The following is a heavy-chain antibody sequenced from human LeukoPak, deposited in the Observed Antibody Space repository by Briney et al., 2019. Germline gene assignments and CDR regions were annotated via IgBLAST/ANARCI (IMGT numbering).Heavy chain of an antibody. D-gene: IGHD3-16*01. CDR3: ARIKIDYAPITLRPIYYFDY. CDR1: GNSFGDYY. Sequence: PSETLSLTCTVSGNSFGDYYWSWIRQPAGKGLEWIGRIYTSGSTTYNPSLKSRVTMSVDTPKSQFSLKLSPVTAADTAVYYCARIKIDYAPITLRPIYYFDYWGQGTLVTVSS. CDR2: IYTSGST. V-gene: IGHV4-4*07. J-gene: IGHJ4*02.